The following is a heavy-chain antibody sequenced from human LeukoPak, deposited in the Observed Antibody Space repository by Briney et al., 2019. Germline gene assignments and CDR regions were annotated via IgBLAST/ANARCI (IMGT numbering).Heavy chain of an antibody. J-gene: IGHJ6*03. CDR3: ARAEGHNYCYYYYMDV. V-gene: IGHV4-59*12. Sequence: SETLSLTCTVSSGSISSYYWSWIRQPPGKGLEGRVYIYYSGSTNYNSSLRSRVTISVDTSKNQFSLKLSSVPAADTAVYYCARAEGHNYCYYYYMDVWGKGTTVTISS. CDR2: IYYSGST. CDR1: SGSISSYY.